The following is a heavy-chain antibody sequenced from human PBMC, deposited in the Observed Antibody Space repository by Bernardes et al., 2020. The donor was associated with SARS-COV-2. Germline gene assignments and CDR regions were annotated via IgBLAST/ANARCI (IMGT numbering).Heavy chain of an antibody. CDR3: ARGTWIELWLGGAWFDP. V-gene: IGHV4-31*03. Sequence: TLSLTCSVSGASIRSGGDYWSWIRQHPGKGLEWIGYIYYSGNTHYNPSLRSRATISVDTSKNQFSLKLSSVTAAATAVYYCARGTWIELWLGGAWFDPWGLGILVTVSS. CDR1: GASIRSGGDY. D-gene: IGHD5-18*01. J-gene: IGHJ5*02. CDR2: IYYSGNT.